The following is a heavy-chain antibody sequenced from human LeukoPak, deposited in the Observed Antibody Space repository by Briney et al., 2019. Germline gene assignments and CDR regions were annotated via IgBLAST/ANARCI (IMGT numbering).Heavy chain of an antibody. CDR1: GGSISSSSYY. J-gene: IGHJ4*02. V-gene: IGHV4-39*01. D-gene: IGHD2-15*01. Sequence: SETLSLTCTVSGGSISSSSYYWGWIRQPPGKGLEWIGSIYYSGSTYYNPSLKSRVTISVDTSKNQFSLRLNSVTAADTAVYYCARHYCSGASCYYFDYWGQGTLVTVSS. CDR3: ARHYCSGASCYYFDY. CDR2: IYYSGST.